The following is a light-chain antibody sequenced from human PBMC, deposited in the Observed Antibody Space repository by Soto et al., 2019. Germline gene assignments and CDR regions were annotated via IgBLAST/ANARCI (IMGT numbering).Light chain of an antibody. J-gene: IGKJ3*01. CDR3: QHYHNLPFT. CDR1: QDISNY. CDR2: DAA. V-gene: IGKV1-33*01. Sequence: DIQMTQSPSSLSASVGDRVTITCQASQDISNYLSWYQQKPGKAPKLLIYDAANLQTGVPSRFSGGGSGTPFALTISSLQPEDIATYYCQHYHNLPFTFGPGTKVDVK.